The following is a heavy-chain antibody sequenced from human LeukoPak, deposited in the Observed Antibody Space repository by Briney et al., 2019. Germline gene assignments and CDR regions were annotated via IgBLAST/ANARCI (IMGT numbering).Heavy chain of an antibody. J-gene: IGHJ4*02. V-gene: IGHV4-59*01. CDR2: IYYSGST. Sequence: SETPSLTCTVSGGSISSYYWSWIRQPPGKGLEWIGYIYYSGSTNYNPSLKSRVTISVDTSKNQFSLKLSSVTAADTAVYYCARRHVEYSSSSDPYYFDYWGQGTLVTVSS. D-gene: IGHD6-6*01. CDR3: ARRHVEYSSSSDPYYFDY. CDR1: GGSISSYY.